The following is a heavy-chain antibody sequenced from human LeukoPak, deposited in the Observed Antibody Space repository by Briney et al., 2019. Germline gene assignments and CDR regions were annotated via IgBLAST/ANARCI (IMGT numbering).Heavy chain of an antibody. Sequence: ASVKVSCKASGYTFISYDINWVRQATGQGLEWMGWMNPNSGNTGYAQKFQGRVTMTRNTSISTAYMELSSLTSEDTAVYYCARGGGSWNWFDPWGQGTLVTFSS. V-gene: IGHV1-8*01. J-gene: IGHJ5*02. CDR3: ARGGGSWNWFDP. CDR1: GYTFISYD. D-gene: IGHD2-15*01. CDR2: MNPNSGNT.